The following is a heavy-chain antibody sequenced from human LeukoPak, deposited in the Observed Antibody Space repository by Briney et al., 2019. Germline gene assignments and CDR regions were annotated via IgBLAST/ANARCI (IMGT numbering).Heavy chain of an antibody. J-gene: IGHJ4*02. CDR1: GGTLSDHV. CDR2: IIPLKGTS. CDR3: ATYDVLTGFEY. V-gene: IGHV1-69*01. Sequence: SVKVSCKASGGTLSDHVISWVRQAPGHELEWMGGIIPLKGTSKLTQKLQDRATISADESTNTVYMEVRSLRSEDTALYYCATYDVLTGFEYWGQGTLVIVSS. D-gene: IGHD3-9*01.